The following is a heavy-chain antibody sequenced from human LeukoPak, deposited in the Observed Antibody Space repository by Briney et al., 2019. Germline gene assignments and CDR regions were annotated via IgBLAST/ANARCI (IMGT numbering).Heavy chain of an antibody. CDR3: AKVGAKYKDERDCYFDC. V-gene: IGHV3-23*01. J-gene: IGHJ4*02. Sequence: GGSLRLSCAASGFTFSSHDMSWVRQAPGKGLEWVSAITYNGGGTTYADSVKGRFIISRDNSKNTLSLQMNSLRAEDTAVYYCAKVGAKYKDERDCYFDCWGQGALVTVSS. CDR2: ITYNGGGT. CDR1: GFTFSSHD. D-gene: IGHD4/OR15-4a*01.